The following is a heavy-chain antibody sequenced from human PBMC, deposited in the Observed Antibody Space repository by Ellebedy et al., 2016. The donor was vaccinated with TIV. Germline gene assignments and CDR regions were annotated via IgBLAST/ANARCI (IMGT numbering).Heavy chain of an antibody. V-gene: IGHV3-15*01. J-gene: IGHJ4*02. Sequence: GESLKISXAASGFTVTNARVSWVRQAPGKGLEWVGRIKSKSDGGTTDYAAPVKGRFSISRDDSKNTLYLQINSLKSEDTAVYYCTSSDYSILDYWGQGTLVTVSS. CDR2: IKSKSDGGTT. CDR3: TSSDYSILDY. CDR1: GFTVTNAR. D-gene: IGHD4-17*01.